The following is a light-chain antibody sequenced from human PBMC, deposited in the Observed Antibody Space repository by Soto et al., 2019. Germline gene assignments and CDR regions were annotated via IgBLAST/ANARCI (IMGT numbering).Light chain of an antibody. J-gene: IGKJ5*01. V-gene: IGKV3-15*01. CDR1: QSVSGD. CDR2: DAS. Sequence: ERVLTHSRRTISVSPGERATLSSRASQSVSGDLAWYHHKPGQAPRLLIYDASTRALDTPARFAGSGAGTEFTLTISSLQSEDFAVYFCQQYNHWPITFGQGTRLE. CDR3: QQYNHWPIT.